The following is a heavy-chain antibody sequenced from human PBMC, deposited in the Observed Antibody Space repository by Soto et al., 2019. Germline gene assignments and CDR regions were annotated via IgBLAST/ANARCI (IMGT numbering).Heavy chain of an antibody. CDR1: DGSISNYY. CDR2: IHYTGRT. CDR3: ARDRYGGNSFWYFNV. J-gene: IGHJ2*01. D-gene: IGHD4-17*01. Sequence: QVQLQEPGPGLVKPSETLSLTCSVADGSISNYYWSWIRQPPGKGLEWIGQIHYTGRTNYNPSLESRVTMSVDTSKNLFSLRLTSVTAADTAVYYCARDRYGGNSFWYFNVWGRGTLVTVSS. V-gene: IGHV4-59*01.